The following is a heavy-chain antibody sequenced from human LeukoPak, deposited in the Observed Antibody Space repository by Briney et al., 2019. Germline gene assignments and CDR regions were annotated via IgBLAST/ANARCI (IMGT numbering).Heavy chain of an antibody. CDR3: AREGSGRAFDI. J-gene: IGHJ3*02. CDR2: IFYSGST. V-gene: IGHV4-59*01. Sequence: SETLSLTCTVSGGSISTYYWSWIRQPPGKGLEWIGYIFYSGSTNYNPSLKSRVTISVDTSKNQFFLKMTSVTAADTAVYYCAREGSGRAFDIWGQGTMVTVSS. D-gene: IGHD3-3*01. CDR1: GGSISTYY.